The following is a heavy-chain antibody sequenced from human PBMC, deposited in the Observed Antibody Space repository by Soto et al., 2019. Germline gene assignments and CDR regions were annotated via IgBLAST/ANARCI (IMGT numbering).Heavy chain of an antibody. V-gene: IGHV3-23*01. CDR1: GFTFSSYV. J-gene: IGHJ4*02. CDR3: AKGYCSSTSCYYFDY. Sequence: EVQLLESGGGLVQPGGSLRVSCAASGFTFSSYVMSWVRQAPGKGLEWVSAISGSGGSTYYADAVKGRFTISRDNPKNTLYLQMNSLRAEDTAVYYCAKGYCSSTSCYYFDYWGQGTLVTVSS. CDR2: ISGSGGST. D-gene: IGHD2-2*01.